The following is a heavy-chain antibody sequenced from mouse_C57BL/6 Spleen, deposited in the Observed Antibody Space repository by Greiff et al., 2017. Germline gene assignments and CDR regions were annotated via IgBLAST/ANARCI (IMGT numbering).Heavy chain of an antibody. CDR2: IDPSDSET. D-gene: IGHD4-1*01. CDR3: ARETGTGYYFDY. J-gene: IGHJ2*01. CDR1: GYTFTSYW. V-gene: IGHV1-52*01. Sequence: QVQLQQPGAELVRPGSSVKLSCKASGYTFTSYWMHWVKQRPIQGLEWIGNIDPSDSETHYNQKFKDKATLTVDKSSSTAYMQLSSLTSADSAVYYCARETGTGYYFDYWGQGTTLTVSS.